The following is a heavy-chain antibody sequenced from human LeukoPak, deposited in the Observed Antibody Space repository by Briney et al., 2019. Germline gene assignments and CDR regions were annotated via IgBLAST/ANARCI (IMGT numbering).Heavy chain of an antibody. CDR1: GGSISSYY. CDR2: IYTSGST. V-gene: IGHV4-4*07. J-gene: IGHJ6*02. Sequence: SETLSLTCTVSGGSISSYYWSWIRQPAGKGLEWIGRIYTSGSTNYNPSLKSRVTISVDTSKNQFSLKLSSVTAADTAVYYCARYIVGATCGREKGNYFYYGMDVWGQGTTVTVPS. CDR3: ARYIVGATCGREKGNYFYYGMDV. D-gene: IGHD1-26*01.